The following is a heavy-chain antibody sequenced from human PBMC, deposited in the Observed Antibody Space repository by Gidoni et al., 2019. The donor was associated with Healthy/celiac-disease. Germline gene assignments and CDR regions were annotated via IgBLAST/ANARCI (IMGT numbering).Heavy chain of an antibody. CDR2: INWNGGST. D-gene: IGHD3-10*01. V-gene: IGHV3-20*04. CDR3: ARIDLWFGELFRAFDI. Sequence: EVQLVESGGVVVRPGGSLRLSCAAAGSTFLDYGMSWVRQAPGKGLEWVSGINWNGGSTGYADSVKGRFTISRDNAKNSLYLQMNSLRAEDTALYYCARIDLWFGELFRAFDIWGQGTMVTVSS. CDR1: GSTFLDYG. J-gene: IGHJ3*02.